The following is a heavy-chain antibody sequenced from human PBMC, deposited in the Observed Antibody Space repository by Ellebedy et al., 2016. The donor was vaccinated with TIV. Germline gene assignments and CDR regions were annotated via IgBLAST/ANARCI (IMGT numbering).Heavy chain of an antibody. J-gene: IGHJ4*02. CDR2: IFPADSDT. Sequence: GGSLRLSCKGSGYSFTNYWIGWVRQIPGKGLEWMGIIFPADSDTLYSPSFQGQVTNSADRSSSTAYLQWNSLKASDSAMYYCARRVYTGSYCAFDYWGQGTLVTVSS. CDR3: ARRVYTGSYCAFDY. D-gene: IGHD3-10*01. V-gene: IGHV5-51*01. CDR1: GYSFTNYW.